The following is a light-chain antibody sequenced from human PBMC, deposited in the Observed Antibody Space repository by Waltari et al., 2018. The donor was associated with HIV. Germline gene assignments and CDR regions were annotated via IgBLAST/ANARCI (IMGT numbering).Light chain of an antibody. Sequence: QLVLTQSPSASASLGASVKLTCTLSSGHRSYAIAWHQQQPEKGPRYLMKLNSDGRHIKGDGIPDRYSGSSSGAERYLTISSLQSDDEADYYCQTWDTDIQLFGGGTKLTVL. CDR1: SGHRSYA. J-gene: IGLJ3*02. CDR3: QTWDTDIQL. V-gene: IGLV4-69*01. CDR2: LNSDGRH.